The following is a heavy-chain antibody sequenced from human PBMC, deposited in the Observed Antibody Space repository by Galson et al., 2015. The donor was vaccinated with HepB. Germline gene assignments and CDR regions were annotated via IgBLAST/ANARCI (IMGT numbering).Heavy chain of an antibody. V-gene: IGHV5-51*01. Sequence: QSGAEVKKPGESLKISCKGSGSSFTSYWIGWVRQMPGKGLEWMGIIYPGDSDTRYSPSFQGQVTISADKSISTAYLQWSSLKASDTAMYYCARQRGSSGWDHDAFDIWGQGTMVTVSS. J-gene: IGHJ3*02. D-gene: IGHD6-19*01. CDR1: GSSFTSYW. CDR2: IYPGDSDT. CDR3: ARQRGSSGWDHDAFDI.